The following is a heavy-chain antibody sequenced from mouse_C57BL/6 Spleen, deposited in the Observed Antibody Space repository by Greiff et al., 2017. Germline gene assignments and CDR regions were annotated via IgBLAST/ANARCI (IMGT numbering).Heavy chain of an antibody. CDR1: GYTFTSYW. CDR2: IHPNSGST. D-gene: IGHD2-3*01. J-gene: IGHJ2*01. CDR3: AREGWLLYFDC. V-gene: IGHV1-64*01. Sequence: QVQLQQPGAELVKPGASVKLSCKASGYTFTSYWMHWVKQRPGQGLEWIGMIHPNSGSTNYNEKFKSKATLTVDKSSSTAYMQLSSLTSEDSAVYYCAREGWLLYFDCWGQGTTLTVSS.